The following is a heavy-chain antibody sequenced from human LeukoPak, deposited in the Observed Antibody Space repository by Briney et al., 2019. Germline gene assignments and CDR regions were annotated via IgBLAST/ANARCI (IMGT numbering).Heavy chain of an antibody. D-gene: IGHD6-25*01. V-gene: IGHV3-23*01. CDR1: GFTFSSYG. Sequence: GGTLRLSCAASGFTFSSYGMSWVRQAPGKGLEWVSAISGSGGSTYYADSVKGRFTISRDNSKNTLYLQMNSLRAEDTAVYYCARVLEAASFDYWGQGILVTVSS. J-gene: IGHJ4*02. CDR2: ISGSGGST. CDR3: ARVLEAASFDY.